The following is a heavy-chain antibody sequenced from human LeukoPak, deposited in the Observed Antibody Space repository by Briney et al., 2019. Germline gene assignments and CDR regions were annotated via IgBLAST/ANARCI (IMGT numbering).Heavy chain of an antibody. V-gene: IGHV3-7*01. Sequence: GGSLRLSCAASGLSFSRYWMNWVRQAPGKGLEWLAIIKQDGSEKYYVDSVKGRFTISRDNAQNLVYLQLNSLRADDTAVYYCAGSAGWTSDLWGQGTLVIVSS. J-gene: IGHJ3*01. CDR2: IKQDGSEK. CDR3: AGSAGWTSDL. CDR1: GLSFSRYW. D-gene: IGHD6-19*01.